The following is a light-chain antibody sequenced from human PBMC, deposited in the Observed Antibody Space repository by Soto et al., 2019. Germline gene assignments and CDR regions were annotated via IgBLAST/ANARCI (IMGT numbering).Light chain of an antibody. CDR3: QQYNNWPPWT. Sequence: EIVMTQSPATLSVSPGERATLSCRASRSVSSSLAWYQQKPGQAPRLLIYDASTRATGIPARFSGSGSGTEFTLTISSLQSEDFAVYYCQQYNNWPPWTFGQGTKVEIK. J-gene: IGKJ1*01. V-gene: IGKV3-15*01. CDR1: RSVSSS. CDR2: DAS.